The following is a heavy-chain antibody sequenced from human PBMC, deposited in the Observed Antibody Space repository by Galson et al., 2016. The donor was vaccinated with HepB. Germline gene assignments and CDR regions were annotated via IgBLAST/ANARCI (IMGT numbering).Heavy chain of an antibody. V-gene: IGHV3-30*18. CDR3: AKAGGSSGEYFDY. J-gene: IGHJ4*02. Sequence: SLRLSCAASGFTFSSFGMHWVRQAPGKGLECVAVIAYDGGNKYYADSVKGRFTISRDNSENMLYLQMNSLRAEDTAVYYCAKAGGSSGEYFDYWGQGTLVTVSS. D-gene: IGHD1-26*01. CDR1: GFTFSSFG. CDR2: IAYDGGNK.